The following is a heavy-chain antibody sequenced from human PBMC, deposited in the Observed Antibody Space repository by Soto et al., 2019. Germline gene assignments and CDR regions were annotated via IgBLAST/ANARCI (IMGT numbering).Heavy chain of an antibody. J-gene: IGHJ4*02. V-gene: IGHV1-3*01. CDR1: GYTFTSYA. Sequence: GASVKVSCKASGYTFTSYAMHWVRQAPGQRLEWMGWINAGNGNTKYSQKFQGRVTITRDTSASTAYMELSSLRSEDTAVYYCARSYNWNYYYFDYWGQGTLVTVSS. CDR2: INAGNGNT. D-gene: IGHD1-7*01. CDR3: ARSYNWNYYYFDY.